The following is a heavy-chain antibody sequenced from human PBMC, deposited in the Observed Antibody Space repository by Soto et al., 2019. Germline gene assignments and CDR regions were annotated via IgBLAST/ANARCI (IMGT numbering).Heavy chain of an antibody. V-gene: IGHV5-10-1*01. J-gene: IGHJ6*02. CDR1: GYSFTSYW. CDR2: IDPSDSYT. D-gene: IGHD6-19*01. Sequence: PGESLKISCKGSGYSFTSYWISWVRQMPGKGLEWMGRIDPSDSYTNYSPSFQGHVTISADKCISTAYLQWSSLKASDTAMYYCARHVRYSSGWPNYYYYGMDVWGQGTTVTVSS. CDR3: ARHVRYSSGWPNYYYYGMDV.